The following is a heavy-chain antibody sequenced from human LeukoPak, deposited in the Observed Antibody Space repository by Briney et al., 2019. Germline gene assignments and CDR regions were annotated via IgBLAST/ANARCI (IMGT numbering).Heavy chain of an antibody. D-gene: IGHD3-22*01. Sequence: SETLSLTCTVSGGSISSYYWSWIRQPPGKGLEWIGYIYYSGSTNYNPSLKSRVTISVDTSKNQFSLKLSSVTAADTAVYYCARAIPNYYDSSGTCYFDYWGQGTLVTVSS. CDR2: IYYSGST. CDR3: ARAIPNYYDSSGTCYFDY. CDR1: GGSISSYY. V-gene: IGHV4-59*01. J-gene: IGHJ4*02.